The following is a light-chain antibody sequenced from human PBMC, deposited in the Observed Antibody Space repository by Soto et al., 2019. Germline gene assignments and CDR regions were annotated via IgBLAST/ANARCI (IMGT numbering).Light chain of an antibody. Sequence: QSALTQPPSASGSPGQSVTISCTGTSSDVGGYNYVSWYQHHPGKAPKLMIYEVTDRPSGVSNRFSGSKSGNTASLTISGLQAEDEAEYYCSSYTNINTRACVFGTGTKLTVL. CDR2: EVT. J-gene: IGLJ1*01. CDR1: SSDVGGYNY. V-gene: IGLV2-14*01. CDR3: SSYTNINTRACV.